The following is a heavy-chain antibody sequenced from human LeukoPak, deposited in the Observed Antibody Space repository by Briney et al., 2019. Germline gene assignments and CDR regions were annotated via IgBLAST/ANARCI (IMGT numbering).Heavy chain of an antibody. V-gene: IGHV4-34*01. CDR1: GGSFSGYY. Sequence: SETLSLTCAVYGGSFSGYYWSWIRQPPGKGLEWTGEINHSGSTNYNPSLKSRVTISVDTSKNQFSLKLSSVTAADTAVYYCARGIYSYGYFDYWGQGTLVTVSS. D-gene: IGHD5-18*01. CDR2: INHSGST. CDR3: ARGIYSYGYFDY. J-gene: IGHJ4*02.